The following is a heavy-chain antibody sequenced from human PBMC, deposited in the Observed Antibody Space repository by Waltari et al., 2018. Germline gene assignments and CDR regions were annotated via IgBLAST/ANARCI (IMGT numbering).Heavy chain of an antibody. D-gene: IGHD3-10*01. J-gene: IGHJ4*02. CDR2: IYHSGST. V-gene: IGHV4-38-2*01. Sequence: SGSYLGWLRQPPGKGLEWIGSIYHSGSTYYNPSLKSRVTISVDTSKNQFSLKLSSVTAADTAVYYCARPLGGSGSYPFDYWGQGTLVTVSS. CDR3: ARPLGGSGSYPFDY. CDR1: SGSY.